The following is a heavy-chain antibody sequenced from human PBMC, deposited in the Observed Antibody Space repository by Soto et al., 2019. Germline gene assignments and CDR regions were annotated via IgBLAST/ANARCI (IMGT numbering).Heavy chain of an antibody. CDR3: ARRSGTRSWYF. Sequence: QVHLQQWGAGLLRPSETLSLTCAVYDGSFSGYHWSWIRQPPGKGLEWIGEINHSGSTNYNASLNSRVTMSVDTSKNQFSLKLTSVTAADTAVYYSARRSGTRSWYFWGQRTLVTVSS. J-gene: IGHJ1*01. V-gene: IGHV4-34*02. D-gene: IGHD6-13*01. CDR1: DGSFSGYH. CDR2: INHSGST.